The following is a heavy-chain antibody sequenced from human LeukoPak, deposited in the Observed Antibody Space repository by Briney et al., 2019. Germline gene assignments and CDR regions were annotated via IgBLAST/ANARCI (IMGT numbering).Heavy chain of an antibody. D-gene: IGHD4-17*01. CDR3: AKVGDFYGDYVGYFDY. CDR2: ISGSGGST. V-gene: IGHV3-23*01. CDR1: GFTFSSYA. Sequence: GGSLRLSCAASGFTFSSYAMSWVRQAPGKGLEWVSAISGSGGSTYYADSVKGRFTISRDNSKNTLYLQMNSLRAEDTAVYYCAKVGDFYGDYVGYFDYWGQGTLVAVSS. J-gene: IGHJ4*02.